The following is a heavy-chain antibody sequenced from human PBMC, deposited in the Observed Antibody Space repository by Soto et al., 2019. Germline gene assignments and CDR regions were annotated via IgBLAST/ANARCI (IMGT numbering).Heavy chain of an antibody. CDR2: ISSNGGST. V-gene: IGHV3-64*01. CDR3: ARDSRDCSGGSCYSFYFDY. J-gene: IGHJ4*02. Sequence: EVQLVESGGGLVQPGGSLRLSCAASGFTFSSYAMHWVRQAPGKGLEYVSAISSNGGSTYYANSVKGRFTISRDNSKNTLYLQMGSLRAEDMAVYYCARDSRDCSGGSCYSFYFDYWGQGTLVTVSS. D-gene: IGHD2-15*01. CDR1: GFTFSSYA.